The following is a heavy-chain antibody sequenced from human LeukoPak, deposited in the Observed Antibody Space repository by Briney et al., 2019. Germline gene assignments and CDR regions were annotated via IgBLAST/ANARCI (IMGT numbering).Heavy chain of an antibody. V-gene: IGHV1-2*06. D-gene: IGHD2-2*02. CDR2: INSYSGAT. CDR3: ARTWWTEACSSSSCFTPDFDY. CDR1: GYTFINYQ. J-gene: IGHJ4*02. Sequence: ASVKVSCRTSGYTFINYQIHWVRQAPGQGLEWMGRINSYSGATIFAQKFQGRATMTRDTSINTAHMELSSLEFDDTAVYYCARTWWTEACSSSSCFTPDFDYWGQGTPVTVSS.